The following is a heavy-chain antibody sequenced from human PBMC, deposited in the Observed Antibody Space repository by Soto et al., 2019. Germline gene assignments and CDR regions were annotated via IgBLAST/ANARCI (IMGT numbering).Heavy chain of an antibody. V-gene: IGHV3-30-3*01. CDR3: ARCDGAGHYYAMDV. Sequence: QVQLVESGGGVVQPGRSLRLSCAASRFTFSSYAMHWVRQAPGKGLEWVAVMSFDGSNEFYADSVKGRFTISRDNSKGTLYLQMNSLSPDDTAVYYCARCDGAGHYYAMDVWGQGTTVIVSS. J-gene: IGHJ6*02. D-gene: IGHD1-26*01. CDR2: MSFDGSNE. CDR1: RFTFSSYA.